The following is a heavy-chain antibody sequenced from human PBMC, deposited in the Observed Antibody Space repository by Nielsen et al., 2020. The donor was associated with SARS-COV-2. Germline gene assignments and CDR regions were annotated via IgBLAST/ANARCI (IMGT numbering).Heavy chain of an antibody. V-gene: IGHV5-10-1*01. CDR2: IDPSDSYT. J-gene: IGHJ3*02. CDR3: ARHGSEPPGAFDI. D-gene: IGHD1-26*01. CDR1: GYTFTSYY. Sequence: GESLKISCKGSGYTFTSYYISWVRQMPGKGLEWMGRIDPSDSYTNYSPSVQGHVSISGDKSITTAYLQWTSLQASDTAIYYCARHGSEPPGAFDIWGQGTVVTVSS.